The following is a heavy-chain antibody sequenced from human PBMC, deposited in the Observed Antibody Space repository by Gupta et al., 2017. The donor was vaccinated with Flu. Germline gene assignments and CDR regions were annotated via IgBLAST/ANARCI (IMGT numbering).Heavy chain of an antibody. D-gene: IGHD4-4*01. Sequence: EVLLLVSGGGLVQPGGSMRFSCAASGFTFSTSAMIWVRQAPGKGLEWVSSISDSSNSSFYADSVKRRFTISTDRAKNTLYLQMNSHRAEDTSFYYCTRAPGNYFDPWGQGTLVIVSS. V-gene: IGHV3-23*01. J-gene: IGHJ5*02. CDR2: ISDSSNSS. CDR1: GFTFSTSA. CDR3: TRAPGNYFDP.